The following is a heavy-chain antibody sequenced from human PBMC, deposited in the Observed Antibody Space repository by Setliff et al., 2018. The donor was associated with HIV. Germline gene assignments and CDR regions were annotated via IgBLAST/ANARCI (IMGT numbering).Heavy chain of an antibody. CDR2: IYYSGGT. CDR1: GGSINSYY. J-gene: IGHJ4*02. D-gene: IGHD6-19*01. Sequence: PSETLSLTCSVSGGSINSYYWSWIRQPPGKGREWVGYIYYSGGTTYNPSLKSRVTISVDTSKNQFSLKLTSVTVADTAVYYCAGYTSGWYAPYWGQGTLVTVSS. CDR3: AGYTSGWYAPY. V-gene: IGHV4-59*01.